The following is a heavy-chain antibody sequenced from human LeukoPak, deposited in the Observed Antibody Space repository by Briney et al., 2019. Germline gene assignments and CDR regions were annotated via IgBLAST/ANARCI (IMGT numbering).Heavy chain of an antibody. Sequence: GGSLRLSCAASGFTFSSYSMNWVRQAPGKGLEWVSSISSSSSYIYYADSVKGRFTISRDNAKNSLYLQMNSLRAEDTAVYYCARDYEGTTDYYGMDVWGQGTTVTVSS. V-gene: IGHV3-21*01. J-gene: IGHJ6*02. D-gene: IGHD2/OR15-2a*01. CDR3: ARDYEGTTDYYGMDV. CDR2: ISSSSSYI. CDR1: GFTFSSYS.